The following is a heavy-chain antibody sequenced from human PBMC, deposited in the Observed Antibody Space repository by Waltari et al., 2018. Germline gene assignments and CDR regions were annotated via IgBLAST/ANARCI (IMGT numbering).Heavy chain of an antibody. CDR2: IYTSGST. D-gene: IGHD3-16*01. V-gene: IGHV4-61*02. Sequence: GGSISSGSYYWSWIRQPAGKGLEWIGRIYTSGSTNYNPSLKSRVTISVDTSKNQFSLKLSSVTAADTAVYYCARAGESRWFDPWGQGTLVTVSS. CDR3: ARAGESRWFDP. CDR1: GGSISSGSYY. J-gene: IGHJ5*02.